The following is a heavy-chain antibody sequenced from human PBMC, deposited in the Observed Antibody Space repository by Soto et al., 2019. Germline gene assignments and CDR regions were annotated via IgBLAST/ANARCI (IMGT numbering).Heavy chain of an antibody. V-gene: IGHV3-23*01. J-gene: IGHJ4*02. CDR2: ISGSGGST. Sequence: VGSLRLSGAASGFTFSSYAMSWVRQAPGKGLEWVSAISGSGGSTYYADSVKGRFTISRDNSKNTLYLQMNSLRAEDTAVYYCAKVLIQLWLLGNFDYWGQGTLVTVSS. D-gene: IGHD5-18*01. CDR3: AKVLIQLWLLGNFDY. CDR1: GFTFSSYA.